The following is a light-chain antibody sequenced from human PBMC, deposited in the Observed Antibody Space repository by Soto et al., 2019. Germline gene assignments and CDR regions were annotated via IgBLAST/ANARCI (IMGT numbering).Light chain of an antibody. CDR2: GAS. J-gene: IGKJ1*01. CDR1: QRVSSSY. Sequence: EIVLTQSPGTLSLSPGESATLSCRASQRVSSSYLAWYQQKPGQAPRLLNYGASSRATGIPDRFSGSGSGADFTLTISRLEPEDFAVYSCQQNGSAPWTFGQGTKVEIK. V-gene: IGKV3-20*01. CDR3: QQNGSAPWT.